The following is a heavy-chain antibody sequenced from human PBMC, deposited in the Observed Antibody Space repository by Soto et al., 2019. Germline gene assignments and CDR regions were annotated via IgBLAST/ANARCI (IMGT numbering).Heavy chain of an antibody. CDR2: ISWNSGSI. J-gene: IGHJ6*02. CDR3: AKGLGYDYVWGSYRDYYYYYGMDV. V-gene: IGHV3-9*01. CDR1: GFTFDDYA. D-gene: IGHD3-16*02. Sequence: PVGSLRLSCAASGFTFDDYAMHWVRQAPGKGLEWVSGISWNSGSIGYADSVKGRFTISRDNAKNSLYLQMNSLRAEDTALYYCAKGLGYDYVWGSYRDYYYYYGMDVWGQGTTVTVSS.